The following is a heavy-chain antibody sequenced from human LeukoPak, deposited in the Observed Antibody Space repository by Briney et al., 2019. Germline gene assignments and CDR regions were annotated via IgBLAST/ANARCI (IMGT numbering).Heavy chain of an antibody. CDR2: IYTSGST. V-gene: IGHV4-4*07. J-gene: IGHJ4*02. D-gene: IGHD2-15*01. CDR1: GGSITSYY. Sequence: SETLSLTCTVSGGSITSYYWSWIRQPAGKGLEWIGRIYTSGSTNYNPSLKSRVTISVDKSNNQFSLNLTSVTAADTAVYYCARDGNGSRAFDYWGQGTLVTVFS. CDR3: ARDGNGSRAFDY.